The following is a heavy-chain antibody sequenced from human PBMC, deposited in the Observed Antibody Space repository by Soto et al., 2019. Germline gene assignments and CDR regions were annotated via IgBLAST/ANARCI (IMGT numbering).Heavy chain of an antibody. CDR3: AKDRDIAYHLEGGFYYSGMDV. CDR1: GFRFSDYG. Sequence: GGSLRLSCSASGFRFSDYGMHWVRQAPGKGLEWLAVIWFDGNNKYHADSVRDRFTISRDNSRNTLYLQMNTLRAEDTAVYYCAKDRDIAYHLEGGFYYSGMDVWGQGTTVTV. V-gene: IGHV3-33*06. J-gene: IGHJ6*02. D-gene: IGHD5-12*01. CDR2: IWFDGNNK.